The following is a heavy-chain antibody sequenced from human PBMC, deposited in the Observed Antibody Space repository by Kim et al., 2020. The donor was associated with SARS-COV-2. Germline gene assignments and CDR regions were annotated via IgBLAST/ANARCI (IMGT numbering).Heavy chain of an antibody. V-gene: IGHV3-74*01. D-gene: IGHD2-15*01. J-gene: IGHJ6*02. Sequence: ADAVKGRFTNSRDNAKNTLYLQMNSLRGEDTAVYYCARGDISYGRDVWGQGTTVTVSS. CDR3: ARGDISYGRDV.